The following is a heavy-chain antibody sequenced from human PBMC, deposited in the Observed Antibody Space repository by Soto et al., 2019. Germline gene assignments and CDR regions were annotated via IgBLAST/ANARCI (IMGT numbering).Heavy chain of an antibody. J-gene: IGHJ5*02. CDR1: GFSISNYW. D-gene: IGHD2-21*01. CDR3: ARSLSAIPGES. CDR2: IKQDASEK. V-gene: IGHV3-7*05. Sequence: EVQLVESGGGLVQSGGSLRLSRAATGFSISNYWMSWVRQGPGKGPEWVANIKQDASEKYYVDSVKGRFTISRDNAENSLYLQMTSLRAEDTAVYHCARSLSAIPGESWGQGTLVTVSS.